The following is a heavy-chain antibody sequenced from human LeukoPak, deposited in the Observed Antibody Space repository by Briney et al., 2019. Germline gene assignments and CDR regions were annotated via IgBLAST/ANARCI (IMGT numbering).Heavy chain of an antibody. CDR3: AKEGSGSYPELAY. D-gene: IGHD1-26*01. J-gene: IGHJ4*02. Sequence: PGESLRLSGAASGFTFDDYTLHWVRQAPGKGLEWVSLISWDSTNKYYADSVKGRFTISRDNRKKSLDLQMNSLRTEDTALYYCAKEGSGSYPELAYWGQGTLVTVSS. CDR2: ISWDSTNK. V-gene: IGHV3-43*01. CDR1: GFTFDDYT.